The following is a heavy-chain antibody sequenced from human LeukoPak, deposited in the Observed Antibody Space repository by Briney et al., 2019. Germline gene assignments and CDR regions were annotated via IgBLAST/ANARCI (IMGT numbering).Heavy chain of an antibody. V-gene: IGHV4-39*01. J-gene: IGHJ4*02. D-gene: IGHD3-22*01. Sequence: PSETLSLTCTVVGGSISSSSYYWGWIRQPPGKGLEWIGSIYYSGSTYYNPSRKSRVTISVDTSKNQFSLKLSSVTAADTAVYYCARLQDDSSGYLDYWGQGTLVTVSS. CDR2: IYYSGST. CDR3: ARLQDDSSGYLDY. CDR1: GGSISSSSYY.